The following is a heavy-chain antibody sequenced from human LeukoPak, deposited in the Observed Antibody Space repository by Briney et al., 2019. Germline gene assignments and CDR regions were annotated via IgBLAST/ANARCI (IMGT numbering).Heavy chain of an antibody. CDR1: GGSISSGSYY. J-gene: IGHJ4*02. V-gene: IGHV4-39*07. CDR2: IYYSGST. D-gene: IGHD3-3*01. CDR3: ARDKTFEVVNYFDY. Sequence: SETLSLTCTVSGGSISSGSYYWGWIRQPPGKGLEWIGSIYYSGSTYYNPSLKSRITISLDTSENQFSLRLSSVTAADTAVYYCARDKTFEVVNYFDYWGQGTLVTVSS.